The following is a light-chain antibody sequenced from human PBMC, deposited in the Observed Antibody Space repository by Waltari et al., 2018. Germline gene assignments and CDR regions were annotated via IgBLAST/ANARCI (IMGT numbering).Light chain of an antibody. CDR2: GAS. Sequence: ESVLTQSPGTLSLSPGERVTLSCRASQSVSSSYLAWYQQKPGQAPRLLIYGASNRATGIPDRFSGSGSGTDFTLTISRLEPEDFAVYYCQQYLTSPPKLTFGGGTKVEIK. V-gene: IGKV3-20*01. J-gene: IGKJ4*01. CDR3: QQYLTSPPKLT. CDR1: QSVSSSY.